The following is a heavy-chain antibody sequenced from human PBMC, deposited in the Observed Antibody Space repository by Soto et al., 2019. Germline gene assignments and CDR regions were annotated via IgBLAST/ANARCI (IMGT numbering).Heavy chain of an antibody. CDR3: AHRRIGVSQWNYGDFDY. CDR2: IYWDDDK. CDR1: GFSLSTSGVG. D-gene: IGHD1-7*01. J-gene: IGHJ4*02. Sequence: QITLKESGPTLVKPTQTLTLTCTFCGFSLSTSGVGVGWIRQPPGKALEGLVIIYWDDDKRYSPSLRGRLTITKDTSKIQVVLTMTNVDPEDTATYFCAHRRIGVSQWNYGDFDYWGQGTLVTVSS. V-gene: IGHV2-5*02.